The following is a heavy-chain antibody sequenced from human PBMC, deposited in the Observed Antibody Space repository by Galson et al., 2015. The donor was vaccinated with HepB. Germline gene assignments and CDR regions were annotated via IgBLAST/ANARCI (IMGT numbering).Heavy chain of an antibody. CDR1: GYTFTSYG. J-gene: IGHJ6*02. D-gene: IGHD6-13*01. CDR3: ARDRPDSSSWYYYYYGMDV. V-gene: IGHV1-18*04. Sequence: SVKVSCKASGYTFTSYGISWVRQAPGQGLEWMGWISAYNGNTNYAQKLQGRVTMTTDTSTSTAYMELRSLRSDDTAVYYCARDRPDSSSWYYYYYGMDVWGQGTTVTVSS. CDR2: ISAYNGNT.